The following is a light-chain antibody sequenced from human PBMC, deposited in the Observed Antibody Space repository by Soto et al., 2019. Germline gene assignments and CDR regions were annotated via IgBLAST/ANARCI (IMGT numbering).Light chain of an antibody. CDR2: AAS. CDR3: QQYNDWPLT. V-gene: IGKV1-39*01. Sequence: DIQMTQSPSSLSASVGDRVTITCRASQSISSYLNWYQQKPGKAPKLLIYAASSLQSGVPSRFSGSGSGTDFTLTISSLQPEDFETYYCQQYNDWPLTFGPGPKVDI. CDR1: QSISSY. J-gene: IGKJ1*01.